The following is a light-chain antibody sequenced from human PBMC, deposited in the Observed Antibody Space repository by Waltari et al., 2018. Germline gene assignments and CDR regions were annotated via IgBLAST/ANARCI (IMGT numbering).Light chain of an antibody. CDR3: SSYTSSSTWV. J-gene: IGLJ3*02. CDR2: EVS. CDR1: SRDVGGYNY. Sequence: QSALTQPASESGSPGQSLTISSTGTSRDVGGYNYVSWYQQHPGKAPKLMIYEVSNRPSGFSNRFSGSKSGNTASLTISGLQAEDEADYYCSSYTSSSTWVFGGGTKLTVL. V-gene: IGLV2-14*01.